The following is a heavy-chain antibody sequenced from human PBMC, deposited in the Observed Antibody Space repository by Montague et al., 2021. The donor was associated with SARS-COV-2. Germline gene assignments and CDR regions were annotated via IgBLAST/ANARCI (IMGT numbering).Heavy chain of an antibody. D-gene: IGHD3-22*01. Sequence: SETLSLTCTVSGDSVSSGAYYWSWIRQPPGKGLEWIAYIYYSGNTYTKYNPSLESRVSISVDTSKNQFSLKLTSGSAADTAVYYCAREYFDSSGLDWIDPWGQGTLVIVSS. CDR2: IYYSGNTYT. V-gene: IGHV4-61*08. J-gene: IGHJ5*02. CDR3: AREYFDSSGLDWIDP. CDR1: GDSVSSGAYY.